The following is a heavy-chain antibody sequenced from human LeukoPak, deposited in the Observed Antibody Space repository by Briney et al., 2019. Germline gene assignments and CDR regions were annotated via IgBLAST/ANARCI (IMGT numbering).Heavy chain of an antibody. Sequence: PSETLSLTCTVSGGSISRSSFYWGWIRQPPGKGLEWIGNIYYDGSTYYNPSLKSRVTISVDTSKSQFSLNLSSVTAADTAVYYCARDWSIFGARDWFDPWGQGTLVTVSS. CDR3: ARDWSIFGARDWFDP. J-gene: IGHJ5*02. CDR2: IYYDGST. D-gene: IGHD3-3*01. V-gene: IGHV4-39*07. CDR1: GGSISRSSFY.